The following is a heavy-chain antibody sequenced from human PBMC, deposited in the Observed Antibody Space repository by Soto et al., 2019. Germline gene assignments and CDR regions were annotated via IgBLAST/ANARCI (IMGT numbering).Heavy chain of an antibody. CDR3: ARSGYSGYAFGY. Sequence: ASVKVSCKASGYTFTSYAISWVRLVPGQGLEWMGIINPTGGSARYAQKFQGRVTMTRDTSTSTVYMEVSSLRSEDTAVYYCARSGYSGYAFGYWGQGTQVTVSS. CDR2: INPTGGSA. V-gene: IGHV1-46*01. D-gene: IGHD5-12*01. J-gene: IGHJ4*02. CDR1: GYTFTSYA.